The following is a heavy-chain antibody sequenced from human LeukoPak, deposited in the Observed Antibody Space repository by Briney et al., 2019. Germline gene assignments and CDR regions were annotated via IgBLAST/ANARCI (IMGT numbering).Heavy chain of an antibody. CDR3: AKDPLYYDFWSGYYSIDAFDI. CDR1: EFTFSNSA. D-gene: IGHD3-3*01. CDR2: ISHSGVYT. J-gene: IGHJ3*02. Sequence: GGSLRLSCTASEFTFSNSAMSWVRLAPGKGLEWVSAISHSGVYTYYADSVKGRFTISRDNSKNTLYLQMNSLRAEDTAVYYCAKDPLYYDFWSGYYSIDAFDIWGQGTMVTVSS. V-gene: IGHV3-23*01.